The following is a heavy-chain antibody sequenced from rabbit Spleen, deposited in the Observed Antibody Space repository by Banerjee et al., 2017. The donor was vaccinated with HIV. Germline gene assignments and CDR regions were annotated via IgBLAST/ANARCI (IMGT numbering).Heavy chain of an antibody. J-gene: IGHJ6*01. CDR2: IYVGSSSA. V-gene: IGHV1S43*01. CDR3: ARDGAGGSYFAL. D-gene: IGHD8-1*01. CDR1: GFSFSSDYD. Sequence: QQQLVESGGGLVKPAASLTLTCTASGFSFSSDYDMCWVRQAPGKGLEWIGCIYVGSSSARYANWVNGRFSISRENAQNTVFLQMTSLTAADTATYFCARDGAGGSYFALWGPGTLVTVS.